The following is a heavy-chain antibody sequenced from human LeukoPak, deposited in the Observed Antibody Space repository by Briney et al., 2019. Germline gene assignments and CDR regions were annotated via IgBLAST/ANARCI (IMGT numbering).Heavy chain of an antibody. J-gene: IGHJ6*02. CDR2: IKQDGSEI. CDR1: GFTLSGYF. Sequence: GGSLRLSCAASGFTLSGYFMSWVRQAPGKGLEWVANIKQDGSEIYYVDSVKGRFTISRDNAKNLLYLQLNSLRAEDTAVYYCGRSMDVWGQGTTVTVSS. V-gene: IGHV3-7*03. CDR3: GRSMDV.